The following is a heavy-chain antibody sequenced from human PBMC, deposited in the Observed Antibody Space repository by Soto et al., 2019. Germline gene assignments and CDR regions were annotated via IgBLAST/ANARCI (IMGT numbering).Heavy chain of an antibody. D-gene: IGHD4-17*01. Sequence: QVQLKESGPGLVKPSETLSLTCTVSGGSISSYYWSWIRQPPGKGLEWIGYIYYSGSTNYNPSLKSRVTISVDTSKNQFSLKRSSVTAADTAVYYCARRYGALFYYWGQGTLVTVSS. CDR2: IYYSGST. V-gene: IGHV4-59*08. CDR3: ARRYGALFYY. J-gene: IGHJ4*02. CDR1: GGSISSYY.